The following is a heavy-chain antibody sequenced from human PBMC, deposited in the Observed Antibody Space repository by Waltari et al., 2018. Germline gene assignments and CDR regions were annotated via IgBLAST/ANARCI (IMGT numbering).Heavy chain of an antibody. CDR2: IIPIVGTP. J-gene: IGHJ4*02. Sequence: QVQLVQSGAEVKKPGSSVKVSCKASGGTFSTYAISWVRQAPGQGLEWMGGIIPIVGTPNYAPKFQGRLIISADESTSTAYMELSSLRSQDTAVYYCARDKEVGSASGDINFFDYWGQGTLVAVSS. V-gene: IGHV1-69*12. CDR3: ARDKEVGSASGDINFFDY. D-gene: IGHD2-15*01. CDR1: GGTFSTYA.